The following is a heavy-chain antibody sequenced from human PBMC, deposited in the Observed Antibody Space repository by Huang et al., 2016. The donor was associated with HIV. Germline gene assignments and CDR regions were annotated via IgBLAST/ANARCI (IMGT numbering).Heavy chain of an antibody. CDR1: GGSFSGYY. J-gene: IGHJ4*02. CDR3: ARILMYYNSSGYGFDY. Sequence: QVQLQQWGAGLLKPSETLSLTCAVYGGSFSGYYWSWLRQPPGKGMELIGAINHSGSTTYNPSLKSRVTISVDTSKNQFSLKLSSVTAADTAVYYCARILMYYNSSGYGFDYWGQGTLVTVSS. V-gene: IGHV4-34*01. CDR2: INHSGST. D-gene: IGHD3-22*01.